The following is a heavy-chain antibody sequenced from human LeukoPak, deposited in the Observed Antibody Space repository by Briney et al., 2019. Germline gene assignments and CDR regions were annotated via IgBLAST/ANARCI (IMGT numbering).Heavy chain of an antibody. CDR3: ARHLDYGDSAPFDY. J-gene: IGHJ4*02. CDR1: GGSISSSSYY. V-gene: IGHV4-39*01. D-gene: IGHD4-17*01. CDR2: IYYSGST. Sequence: SETLSLTCTVSGGSISSSSYYWGWIRQPPGKGLEWIGSIYYSGSTYYNPSLKSRVTISVDTSTNPFSLKLISVTAADTAVYYCARHLDYGDSAPFDYWGQGTLVTVSS.